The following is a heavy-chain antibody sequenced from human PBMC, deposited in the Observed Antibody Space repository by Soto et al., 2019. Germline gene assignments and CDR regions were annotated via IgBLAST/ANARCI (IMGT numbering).Heavy chain of an antibody. J-gene: IGHJ4*02. CDR1: GDSVSSDGYF. CDR3: ARIVVGVIIDY. D-gene: IGHD3-10*01. V-gene: IGHV4-61*08. CDR2: ISYTGET. Sequence: QVQLRESGPGLLKPSETLSLTCTVSGDSVSSDGYFWTWVRQPPGKGLEWIAYISYTGETNYNPSLKSGVTISVDTSRNQFSLKVRSVSAAETAMYFCARIVVGVIIDYGGQGTLVTVSS.